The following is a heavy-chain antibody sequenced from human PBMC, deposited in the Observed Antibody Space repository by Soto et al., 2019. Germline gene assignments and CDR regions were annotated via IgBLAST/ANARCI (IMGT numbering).Heavy chain of an antibody. CDR3: TTLILEWSAPWYYYYGMDV. Sequence: PGGSLRLSCAASGFTFSNACMNWVRQAPGKGLEWVGRIKSKTDGGTTDYAAPVKGRFTISRDDSKNTLYLQMNSLKTEDTAVYYCTTLILEWSAPWYYYYGMDVWGQGTTVTVSS. CDR1: GFTFSNAC. D-gene: IGHD3-3*01. V-gene: IGHV3-15*07. CDR2: IKSKTDGGTT. J-gene: IGHJ6*02.